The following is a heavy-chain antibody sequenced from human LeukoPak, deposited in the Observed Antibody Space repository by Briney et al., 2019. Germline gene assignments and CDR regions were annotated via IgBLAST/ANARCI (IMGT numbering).Heavy chain of an antibody. V-gene: IGHV3-74*01. CDR2: INSDGSST. CDR1: GFTFSSYW. Sequence: GKSLRLSCAASGFTFSSYWMHWVRQAPGKGLVWVSRINSDGSSTSYADSVKGRFTISRDNAKNTLYLQMNSLRAEDTAVYYCARVRCSGGSCFYNFDYWGQGSLVTVSS. CDR3: ARVRCSGGSCFYNFDY. J-gene: IGHJ4*02. D-gene: IGHD2-15*01.